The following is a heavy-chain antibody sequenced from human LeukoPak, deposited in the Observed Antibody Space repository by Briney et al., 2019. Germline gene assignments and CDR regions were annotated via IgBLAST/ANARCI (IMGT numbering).Heavy chain of an antibody. CDR2: INCSGST. CDR3: ARVDSRGAQAPDDAFDI. J-gene: IGHJ3*02. V-gene: IGHV4-59*01. CDR1: GFTISSYY. Sequence: SETLSLTCTVSGFTISSYYWSWLRQAPGKGLEWIGYINCSGSTNYNPSLKSRATTTLDTSTNQFSLKLSSVTAADTAVDYCARVDSRGAQAPDDAFDIWGQGTMVTVSS. D-gene: IGHD3-10*01.